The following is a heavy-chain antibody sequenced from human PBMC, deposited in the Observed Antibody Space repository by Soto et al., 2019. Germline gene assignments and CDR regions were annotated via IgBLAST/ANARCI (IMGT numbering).Heavy chain of an antibody. Sequence: SETLSLTCTVSASSFSKYYWTWIRQPPGKGLEWIGYIYFNGNTNYNPSLKRRVTISVDTSKKQISLNLTSVTDADTAVYFCASVTFGGVVLAHWGQGTLVP. CDR1: ASSFSKYY. CDR2: IYFNGNT. V-gene: IGHV4-59*13. J-gene: IGHJ4*02. D-gene: IGHD3-16*01. CDR3: ASVTFGGVVLAH.